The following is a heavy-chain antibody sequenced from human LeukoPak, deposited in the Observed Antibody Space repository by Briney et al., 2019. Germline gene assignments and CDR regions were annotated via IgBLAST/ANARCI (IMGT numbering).Heavy chain of an antibody. CDR2: ISSSSSYI. CDR1: GFTFSSYS. J-gene: IGHJ4*02. Sequence: PGGSLRLSCAASGFTFSSYSMNWVRQAPGKGLEWVSSISSSSSYIYYADSVKGRFTISRDNAKNSLYLQMNSLRAGDTAVYYCARSHYDILTGYLYYFDYWGQGTLVTVSS. D-gene: IGHD3-9*01. CDR3: ARSHYDILTGYLYYFDY. V-gene: IGHV3-21*01.